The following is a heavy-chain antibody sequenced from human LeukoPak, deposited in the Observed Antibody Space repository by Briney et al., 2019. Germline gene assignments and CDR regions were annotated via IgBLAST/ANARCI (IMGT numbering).Heavy chain of an antibody. J-gene: IGHJ6*02. D-gene: IGHD3-3*01. CDR1: GFTFSSYW. CDR3: ARDYSIFGVVPYYYYYYGMDV. V-gene: IGHV3-7*01. Sequence: GGSLRLSCAASGFTFSSYWMSWVRQAPGKGLEWVANIKQDGCEKYYVDSVKGRFTISRDNAKNSLYLQMNSLRAEDTAVYYCARDYSIFGVVPYYYYYYGMDVWGQGTTVTVSS. CDR2: IKQDGCEK.